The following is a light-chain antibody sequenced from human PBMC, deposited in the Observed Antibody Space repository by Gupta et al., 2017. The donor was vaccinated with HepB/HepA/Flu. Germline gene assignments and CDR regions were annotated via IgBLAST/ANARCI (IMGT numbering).Light chain of an antibody. CDR2: DAS. Sequence: EIVLTQSPATLSLSPGERATLSCRASQSVSSYLAWYQQKPGQAPRLLIYDASNRAKGIPAMCSGSGDGTDFNITIISREPEDFEVYYCQQRNNGPPSFTFGHGTKVDIK. CDR3: QQRNNGPPSFT. J-gene: IGKJ3*01. CDR1: QSVSSY. V-gene: IGKV3-11*01.